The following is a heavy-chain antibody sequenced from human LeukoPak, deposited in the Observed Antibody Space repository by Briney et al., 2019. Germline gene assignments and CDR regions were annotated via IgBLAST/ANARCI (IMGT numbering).Heavy chain of an antibody. CDR2: MNPNSGGT. CDR3: ARGSYYYDSSSRY. J-gene: IGHJ4*02. CDR1: GYTFTDYY. Sequence: GASVKVSCKASGYTFTDYYMHWVRQAPGQGLEWMGWMNPNSGGTNYAQRFQGRVTMTRDTSTSTVYMELSSLRSEDTAVYYCARGSYYYDSSSRYWGQGTLVTVSS. V-gene: IGHV1-2*02. D-gene: IGHD3-22*01.